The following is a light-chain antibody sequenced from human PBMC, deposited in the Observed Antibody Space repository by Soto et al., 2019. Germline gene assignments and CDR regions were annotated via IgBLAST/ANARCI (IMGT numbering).Light chain of an antibody. V-gene: IGKV3-20*01. CDR3: QYYGNSPPWT. CDR2: GAS. Sequence: ENVLTQSPGTLSLSPGERATLSCRASQSVSSSYLAWYQQKPGQAPRLLIFGASSRATGIPDRFSGRGSGTGFTLTISRLEPEDFAVYYCQYYGNSPPWTFGQGTKVEIK. J-gene: IGKJ1*01. CDR1: QSVSSSY.